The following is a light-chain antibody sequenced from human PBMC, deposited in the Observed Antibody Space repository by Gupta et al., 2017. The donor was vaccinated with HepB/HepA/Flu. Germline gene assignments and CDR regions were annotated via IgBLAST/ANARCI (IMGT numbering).Light chain of an antibody. CDR2: DVS. J-gene: IGLJ3*02. CDR1: RSDVGAYNS. CDR3: SLYTTGNSLL. Sequence: QSALTQTAPVSGSPGQSIAISCTGTRSDVGAYNSVSWYHQVPGKAPKLLIFDVSSRPSGVANRFSGSKSGKTASLTISALQTEDECDYYYSLYTTGNSLLFGGGTRLTVL. V-gene: IGLV2-14*03.